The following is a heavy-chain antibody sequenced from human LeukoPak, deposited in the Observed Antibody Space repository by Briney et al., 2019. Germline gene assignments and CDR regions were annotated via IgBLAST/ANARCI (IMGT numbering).Heavy chain of an antibody. CDR2: ISSSGSTI. D-gene: IGHD4-17*01. CDR1: GFTFSSYE. J-gene: IGHJ4*02. V-gene: IGHV3-48*03. CDR3: ARDDAVTTLGY. Sequence: GGSLRLSCAASGFTFSSYEMNWVRQAPGKGLEWVSYISSSGSTIYYADSVKGRFTISRDNAKNSLYLQMNSLRAEDTAVYYCARDDAVTTLGYWGQGTLATVSS.